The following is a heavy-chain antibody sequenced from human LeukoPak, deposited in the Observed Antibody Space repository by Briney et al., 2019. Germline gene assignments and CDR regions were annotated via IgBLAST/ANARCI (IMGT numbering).Heavy chain of an antibody. CDR2: IYASGGT. J-gene: IGHJ4*02. CDR3: ARGRPYSAIYYDSDY. Sequence: SPTLSLTRSVSGPSISIYCWSWIRHPAGKGLEGFGRIYASGGTNHTPSLKSRVTISVATSKNQFSLKLSSVTAAGTAMYYCARGRPYSAIYYDSDYWGQGTLVTVSS. CDR1: GPSISIYC. D-gene: IGHD1-26*01. V-gene: IGHV4-4*07.